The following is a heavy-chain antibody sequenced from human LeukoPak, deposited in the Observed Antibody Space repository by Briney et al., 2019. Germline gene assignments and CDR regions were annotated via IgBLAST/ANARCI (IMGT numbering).Heavy chain of an antibody. D-gene: IGHD1-26*01. CDR2: IYPPDSET. CDR1: GYFFTTYW. CDR3: ARLDTKSYYY. V-gene: IGHV5-51*01. Sequence: GDSLKISCKAPGYFFTTYWIAWVRQMPGKGLEWMGMIYPPDSETRYSPAFQGQVTMSADKTMSTASLEWSSLRASDTAMYYCARLDTKSYYYWGQGTLVTVSS. J-gene: IGHJ4*02.